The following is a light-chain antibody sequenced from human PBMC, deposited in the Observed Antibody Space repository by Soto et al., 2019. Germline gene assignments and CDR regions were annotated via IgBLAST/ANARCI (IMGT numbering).Light chain of an antibody. CDR2: GNG. Sequence: QSVLTQPPSVSGAPGQRVTISCTGSSSNIGAGHDVHWYQQLPGTAPKLLIYGNGNRPSGVPDRFSGSKSGTSASLAIAGLQADDEADYCCQSYDSSLSGSEVFGTGTKVTDL. CDR3: QSYDSSLSGSEV. CDR1: SSNIGAGHD. V-gene: IGLV1-40*01. J-gene: IGLJ1*01.